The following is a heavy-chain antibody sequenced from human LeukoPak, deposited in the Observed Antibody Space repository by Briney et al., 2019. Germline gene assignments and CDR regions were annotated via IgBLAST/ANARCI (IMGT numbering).Heavy chain of an antibody. Sequence: GASVKVSCKASGYTFISYDINWVRRATGQGLEWMGGIIPIFGTANYAQKFQGRVTITADESTSTAYMELSSLRSEDTAVYYCASNLPKHDFWSSRPFDYWGQGTLVTVSS. CDR2: IIPIFGTA. CDR1: GYTFISYD. CDR3: ASNLPKHDFWSSRPFDY. J-gene: IGHJ4*02. D-gene: IGHD3-3*01. V-gene: IGHV1-69*13.